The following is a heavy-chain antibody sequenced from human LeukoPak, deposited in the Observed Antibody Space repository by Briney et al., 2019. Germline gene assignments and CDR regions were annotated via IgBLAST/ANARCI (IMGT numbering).Heavy chain of an antibody. CDR1: GFTVSSNY. J-gene: IGHJ6*02. CDR3: AGDYARYCSGGTSRYYYYGMDV. D-gene: IGHD2-15*01. Sequence: GGSLRFSCAASGFTVSSNYMTGVRQAPGKGLEWVSVIYSGGSTYYADSVKGRFTISRDNSKNTLYLQMNSLRAEDTAVYYCAGDYARYCSGGTSRYYYYGMDVWGQGTTVTVSS. CDR2: IYSGGST. V-gene: IGHV3-53*01.